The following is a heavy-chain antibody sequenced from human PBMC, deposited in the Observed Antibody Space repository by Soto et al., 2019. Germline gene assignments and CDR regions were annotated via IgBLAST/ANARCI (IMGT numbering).Heavy chain of an antibody. CDR2: MSNDGDNK. CDR3: AKDKDDFVWGSYDC. CDR1: GFTFSSYG. D-gene: IGHD3-16*01. V-gene: IGHV3-30*18. Sequence: QMQLVESGGGVVQPGRSLRLSCAASGFTFSSYGLHWVRQAPGKGLEWVAVMSNDGDNKYYADTVRGRFTISRDNTKNSRFLQLNNLRTEDTAVYYCAKDKDDFVWGSYDCWGQGTLVIVSS. J-gene: IGHJ4*02.